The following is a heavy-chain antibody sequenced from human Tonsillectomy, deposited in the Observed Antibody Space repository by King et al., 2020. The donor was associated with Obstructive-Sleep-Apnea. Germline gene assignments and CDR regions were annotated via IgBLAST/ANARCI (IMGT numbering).Heavy chain of an antibody. D-gene: IGHD2-2*01. CDR2: ISSSGSII. CDR1: GFTFSSYS. Sequence: EVQLVESGGGLVQPGGSLRLSCAASGFTFSSYSMNWVRQAPGKGLEWVSYISSSGSIIYQADSVKGRFTISRDNAKNSLYLQMNSLRAEDTAVYYCARLYCTRTSCYDGMDVWGQGTTVTVSS. CDR3: ARLYCTRTSCYDGMDV. V-gene: IGHV3-48*04. J-gene: IGHJ6*02.